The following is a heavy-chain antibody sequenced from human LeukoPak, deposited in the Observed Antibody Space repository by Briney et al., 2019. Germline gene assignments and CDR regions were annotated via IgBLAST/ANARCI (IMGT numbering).Heavy chain of an antibody. CDR2: ISSSSSYI. CDR1: VFIFSSYS. D-gene: IGHD4-17*01. Sequence: GGSLRLSCAASVFIFSSYSMNWVRQAPGKGLEWVSSISSSSSYIYYADSVKGRFTISRDNAKNSLYLQMNSLRAEDTAVYYCARDLHGDYGYWGQGTLVTVSS. V-gene: IGHV3-21*01. J-gene: IGHJ4*02. CDR3: ARDLHGDYGY.